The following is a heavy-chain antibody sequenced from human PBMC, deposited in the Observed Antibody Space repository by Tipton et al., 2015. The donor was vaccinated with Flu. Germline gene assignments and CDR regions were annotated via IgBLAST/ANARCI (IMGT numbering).Heavy chain of an antibody. CDR1: GFTFSASA. J-gene: IGHJ4*02. Sequence: SLRLSCAASGFTFSASAMQWVRRASGRGWEWLGRIRSNADAYATTYAASVKGRFTISRDDSKNTAYLQMNSVKTEDTALYYCTGDYVNSDYWGQGTLVTVFS. CDR3: TGDYVNSDY. V-gene: IGHV3-73*01. CDR2: IRSNADAYAT. D-gene: IGHD4-17*01.